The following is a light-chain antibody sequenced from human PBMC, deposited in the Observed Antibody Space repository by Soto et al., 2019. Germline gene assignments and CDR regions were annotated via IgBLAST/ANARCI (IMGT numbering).Light chain of an antibody. CDR3: CSYAGNYKV. Sequence: QAVVTQPRSVSGSPGQSVTISCTGTRSDVGGYNYVSWYQHHPGKAPKLMIYDVSKRPSGVPDRFSGSKSGNTASLTISGLQAEDEADYYCCSYAGNYKVFGGGTKLTVL. J-gene: IGLJ2*01. V-gene: IGLV2-11*01. CDR1: RSDVGGYNY. CDR2: DVS.